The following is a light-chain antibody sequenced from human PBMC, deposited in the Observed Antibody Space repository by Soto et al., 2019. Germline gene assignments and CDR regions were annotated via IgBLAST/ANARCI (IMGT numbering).Light chain of an antibody. CDR2: EVT. V-gene: IGLV2-8*01. J-gene: IGLJ1*01. CDR3: SSYARGNNHV. CDR1: NSDVGGYNY. Sequence: QSALTQPPSASGSPGQSVTIPCTGTNSDVGGYNYVSWYQQYPGKAPKLIIYEVTRRPSGVPDRCSGSKSGNTASLTVSGLQADDEADYYCSSYARGNNHVCGAGTKVTVL.